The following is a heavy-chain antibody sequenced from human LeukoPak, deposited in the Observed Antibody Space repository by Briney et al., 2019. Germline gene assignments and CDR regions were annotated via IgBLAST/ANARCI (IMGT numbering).Heavy chain of an antibody. Sequence: GGSLRLSCAASGFTFSSYAMSWVRQAPGKGLKWVSAISGSGGSTYYADSVKGRFTISRDNSKNTLYLQMNSLRAEDTAVYYCAKGPRQLMGYDNWGQGTLVTVSS. V-gene: IGHV3-23*01. J-gene: IGHJ4*02. CDR3: AKGPRQLMGYDN. CDR2: ISGSGGST. CDR1: GFTFSSYA. D-gene: IGHD6-6*01.